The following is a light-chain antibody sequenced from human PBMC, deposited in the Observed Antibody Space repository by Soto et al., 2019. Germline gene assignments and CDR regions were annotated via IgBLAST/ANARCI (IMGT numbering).Light chain of an antibody. J-gene: IGKJ2*01. CDR3: HQYNSWSPGT. CDR1: QSISRS. CDR2: DAS. Sequence: EIVLTQSQAILSVSPGERATLSCRASQSISRSLAWYQQKPRQAPRLLISDASTRATGIPARFSGSGSATEFTLTISSLQSEDFALYYCHQYNSWSPGTFGQGTKVDIK. V-gene: IGKV3-15*01.